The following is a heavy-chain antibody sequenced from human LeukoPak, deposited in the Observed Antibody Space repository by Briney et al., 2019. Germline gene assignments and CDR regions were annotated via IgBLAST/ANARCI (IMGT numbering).Heavy chain of an antibody. J-gene: IGHJ4*02. Sequence: PSETLPLTCTVSGGSISSYYWSWIRQPPGKGLEWIGYIYYSGSTNYNPSLKSRVTISVDTSKNQFSLKLSSVTAADTAVYYCARNFIVVADNYFDYWGQGTLVTVSS. CDR2: IYYSGST. CDR1: GGSISSYY. D-gene: IGHD2-2*01. CDR3: ARNFIVVADNYFDY. V-gene: IGHV4-59*01.